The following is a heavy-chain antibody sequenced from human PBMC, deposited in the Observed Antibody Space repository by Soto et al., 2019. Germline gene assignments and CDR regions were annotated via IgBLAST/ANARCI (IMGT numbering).Heavy chain of an antibody. CDR1: GFTFSSYA. CDR3: AKFPSGSYHFFDY. V-gene: IGHV3-23*01. D-gene: IGHD1-26*01. CDR2: ISGSGGST. J-gene: IGHJ4*02. Sequence: VGSLRLSCAASGFTFSSYAMSWVRQAPGKGLEWVSAISGSGGSTYYADSVKGRFTIPRDNSKNTLYLQMNSLRAEDTAVYYCAKFPSGSYHFFDYWGQGTLVTVSS.